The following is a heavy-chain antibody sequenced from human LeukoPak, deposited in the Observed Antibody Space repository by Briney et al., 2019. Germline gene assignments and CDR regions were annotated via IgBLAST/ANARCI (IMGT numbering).Heavy chain of an antibody. V-gene: IGHV1-46*01. CDR2: INPSGGST. D-gene: IGHD3/OR15-3a*01. J-gene: IGHJ4*02. CDR1: GYTFTSYY. Sequence: ASVKVSCKASGYTFTSYYMHWVRQAPGQGLEWMGIINPSGGSTSYAQKFQGRVTMTRDTSTSTVYMDLSSLRSEDTAVYYWARDPDLRGRIGYWGQGSPVTVYS. CDR3: ARDPDLRGRIGY.